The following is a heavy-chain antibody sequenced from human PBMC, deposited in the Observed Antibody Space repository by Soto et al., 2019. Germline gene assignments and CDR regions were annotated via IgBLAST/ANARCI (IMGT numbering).Heavy chain of an antibody. D-gene: IGHD4-17*01. CDR3: ARHSSATVVTRVCGYFVY. CDR2: IDPSDSYT. V-gene: IGHV5-10-1*01. Sequence: GESLKISCKGSGYSFTSYWISWVRQMPGKGLEWMGRIDPSDSYTNYSPSFQGHVTISADKSISTAYLQWSSLKASDTAMYYCARHSSATVVTRVCGYFVYRGQGTLLTVSS. J-gene: IGHJ4*02. CDR1: GYSFTSYW.